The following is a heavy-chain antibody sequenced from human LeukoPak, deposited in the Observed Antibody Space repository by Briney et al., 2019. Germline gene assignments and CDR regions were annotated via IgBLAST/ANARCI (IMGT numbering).Heavy chain of an antibody. CDR3: ARGHSNYGDYFDY. D-gene: IGHD4-11*01. Sequence: GGSLRLSCAASGFTFSSYSMNWVRQAPGKGLEWVSSISSSSIYIYYADSVKGRFTISRDNAKSSLSLQMNSLRAEDTAVYYCARGHSNYGDYFDYWGQGTLVTVSS. CDR1: GFTFSSYS. CDR2: ISSSSIYI. J-gene: IGHJ4*02. V-gene: IGHV3-21*01.